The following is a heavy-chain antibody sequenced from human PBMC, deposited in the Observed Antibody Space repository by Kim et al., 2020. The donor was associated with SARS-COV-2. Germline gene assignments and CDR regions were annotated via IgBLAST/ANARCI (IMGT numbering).Heavy chain of an antibody. V-gene: IGHV1-69*13. CDR2: IIPIFGTA. CDR3: ASGGTGVVPAAMSWFDP. Sequence: SVKVSCKASGGTFSSYAISWVRQAPGQGLEWMGGIIPIFGTANYAQKFQGRVTITADESTSTAYMELSSLRSEDTAVYYCASGGTGVVPAAMSWFDPWGQGTLVTVSS. D-gene: IGHD2-2*01. J-gene: IGHJ5*02. CDR1: GGTFSSYA.